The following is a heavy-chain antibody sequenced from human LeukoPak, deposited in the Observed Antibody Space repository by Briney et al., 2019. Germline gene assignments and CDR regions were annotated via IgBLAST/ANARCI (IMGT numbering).Heavy chain of an antibody. D-gene: IGHD6-13*01. J-gene: IGHJ4*02. Sequence: PSETLSLTCAVSGGSISSGGYSWSWIRQPPGKGLEWIGYIYHSGSTYYNPSLKSRVTISVDRSKNQFSLKLSSVTAADTAVYYCARVGRQLGTVFDYWGQGTLVTVPS. CDR3: ARVGRQLGTVFDY. V-gene: IGHV4-30-2*01. CDR2: IYHSGST. CDR1: GGSISSGGYS.